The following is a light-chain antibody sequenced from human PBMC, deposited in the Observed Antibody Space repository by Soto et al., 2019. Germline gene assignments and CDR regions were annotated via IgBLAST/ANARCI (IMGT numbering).Light chain of an antibody. CDR3: AAWDVSLVV. J-gene: IGLJ2*01. CDR2: SDN. CDR1: SSNIGTNT. Sequence: QSVLTQPPSASGTPGQRVTISCSGSSSNIGTNTVIWYQQLPGAAPKLLIYSDNQRPSGVPVRFSGSKSGTSASLAISGLQSEDEDDYYCAAWDVSLVVFGGGTKLNVL. V-gene: IGLV1-44*01.